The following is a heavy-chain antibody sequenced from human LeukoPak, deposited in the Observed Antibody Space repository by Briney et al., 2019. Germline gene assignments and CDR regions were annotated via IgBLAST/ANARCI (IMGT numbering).Heavy chain of an antibody. V-gene: IGHV1-18*01. CDR3: ASFGTAMATDAFDI. D-gene: IGHD5-18*01. CDR1: GYTFTSYG. J-gene: IGHJ3*02. CDR2: ISAYNGNT. Sequence: GASVKVSCKASGYTFTSYGISWVRQAPGQGLEWMGWISAYNGNTNYAQKLQGRVTITADKSTSTAYMELSSLRSEDTAVYYCASFGTAMATDAFDIWGQGTMVTVSS.